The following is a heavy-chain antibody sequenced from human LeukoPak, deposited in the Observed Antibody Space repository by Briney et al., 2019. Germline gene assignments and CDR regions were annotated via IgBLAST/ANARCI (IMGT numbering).Heavy chain of an antibody. CDR1: GHTLTGSY. Sequence: GASVKVSCKASGHTLTGSYIHWVRQAPGQGLEWMGWINPNNGYTDSAQSFQGRVTLTRDTSISTAYMELSSLRSDDTAVYYCARAVTLTDIDYWGQGTLVTVSS. CDR3: ARAVTLTDIDY. D-gene: IGHD4-11*01. V-gene: IGHV1-2*02. CDR2: INPNNGYT. J-gene: IGHJ4*02.